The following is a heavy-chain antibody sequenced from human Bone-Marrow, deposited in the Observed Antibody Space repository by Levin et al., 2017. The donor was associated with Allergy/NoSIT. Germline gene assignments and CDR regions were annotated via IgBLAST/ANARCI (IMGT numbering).Heavy chain of an antibody. V-gene: IGHV1-18*01. CDR3: ARFGFRNRNYSPLHYYYGMDV. CDR1: GYTFISYG. Sequence: GESLKISCRASGYTFISYGISWVRQAPGQGLEWMGWISTYDDNTKYSQKFQDRVTMTTDTSTNTVYMTVRSLRSDDTAVYYCARFGFRNRNYSPLHYYYGMDVWGQGTTVTVSS. CDR2: ISTYDDNT. D-gene: IGHD1-7*01. J-gene: IGHJ6*02.